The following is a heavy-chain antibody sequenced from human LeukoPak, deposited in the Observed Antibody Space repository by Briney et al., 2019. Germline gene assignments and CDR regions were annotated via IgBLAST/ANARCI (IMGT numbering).Heavy chain of an antibody. CDR1: GFTFRAYS. D-gene: IGHD4-17*01. Sequence: GGSLRLSCAASGFTFRAYSMMWVRQAPGKGLEWVSSINTLSTYINYGDSVRGRFTISRDNAKNSVFLQMNSLRVEDTAVYYCARRDFGDYLPFYWGPGTLVTVSS. V-gene: IGHV3-21*01. CDR3: ARRDFGDYLPFY. CDR2: INTLSTYI. J-gene: IGHJ4*02.